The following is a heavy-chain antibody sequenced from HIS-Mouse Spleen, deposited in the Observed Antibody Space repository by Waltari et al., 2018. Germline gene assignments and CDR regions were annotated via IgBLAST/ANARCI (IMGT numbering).Heavy chain of an antibody. D-gene: IGHD6-13*01. CDR3: AREIPYSSSWYDWYFDL. J-gene: IGHJ2*01. V-gene: IGHV4-39*07. CDR1: GGSISSSSYY. Sequence: QLQLQESGPGLVKPSETLSLTCTVSGGSISSSSYYWGWIRQPPGKGLEWIGSIYYSGSTYYNPSLKSRVTISVDTSKNQFSLKLSSVTAADTAVYYCAREIPYSSSWYDWYFDLWGSGPLVTVSS. CDR2: IYYSGST.